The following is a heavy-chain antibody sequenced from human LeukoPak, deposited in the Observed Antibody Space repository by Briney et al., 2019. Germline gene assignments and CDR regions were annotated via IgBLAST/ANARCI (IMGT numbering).Heavy chain of an antibody. V-gene: IGHV1-46*01. CDR3: ARGPHCSSTSCYPYHDAFDI. Sequence: ASVKVSCKASGYTFTSYYMHWVRQAPGPGLEWMGIINPSGGSTSYAQKFQGRVTMTRDTSTSTVYMELSSLRSEDTAVYYCARGPHCSSTSCYPYHDAFDIWGQGTMVTVSS. J-gene: IGHJ3*02. CDR2: INPSGGST. CDR1: GYTFTSYY. D-gene: IGHD2-2*01.